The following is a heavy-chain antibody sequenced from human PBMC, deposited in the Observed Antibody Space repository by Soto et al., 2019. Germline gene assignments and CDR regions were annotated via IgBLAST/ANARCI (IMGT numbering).Heavy chain of an antibody. D-gene: IGHD3-22*01. J-gene: IGHJ4*02. CDR1: EFTFSSHA. CDR3: AKGRSDDSSGYYYTLDY. CDR2: ISGSGGTT. Sequence: EVQLLESGGGLVQPGGSLRLSCEAFEFTFSSHAMSWVRQAPGKGLEWVSVISGSGGTTYYAESVKGRFTISRDNSMNTLYLQMNSLTAEDTAIYYCAKGRSDDSSGYYYTLDYWGQGTLVTVSS. V-gene: IGHV3-23*01.